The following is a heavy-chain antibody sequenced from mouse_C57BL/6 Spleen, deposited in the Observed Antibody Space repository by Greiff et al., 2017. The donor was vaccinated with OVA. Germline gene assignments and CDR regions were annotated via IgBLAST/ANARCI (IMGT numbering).Heavy chain of an antibody. CDR1: GYSITSGYY. D-gene: IGHD2-4*01. J-gene: IGHJ1*03. Sequence: EVKLQESGPGLVKPSQSLSLTCSVTGYSITSGYYWNWIRQFPGNKLEWMGYISYDGSNNYNPSLKNRISITRDTSKNQFFLKLNSVTTEDTATYYCARDDDYDGYWYFDVWGTGTTVTVSS. CDR2: ISYDGSN. V-gene: IGHV3-6*01. CDR3: ARDDDYDGYWYFDV.